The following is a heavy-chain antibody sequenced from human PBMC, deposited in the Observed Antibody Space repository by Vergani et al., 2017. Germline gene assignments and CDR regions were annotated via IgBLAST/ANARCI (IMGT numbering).Heavy chain of an antibody. Sequence: QVQLVESGGGVVQPGRSLRLSCAASGFRFSSYGMNWVRQAPGKGLEWVAVIWYDGSNKYYADSVKGRFTISRDNSQNTVNLQMNSLRVDDTAVYYCARDGDSNYGDYGWFDPWGQGTLVTVSS. CDR1: GFRFSSYG. CDR2: IWYDGSNK. J-gene: IGHJ5*02. CDR3: ARDGDSNYGDYGWFDP. V-gene: IGHV3-33*01. D-gene: IGHD4-17*01.